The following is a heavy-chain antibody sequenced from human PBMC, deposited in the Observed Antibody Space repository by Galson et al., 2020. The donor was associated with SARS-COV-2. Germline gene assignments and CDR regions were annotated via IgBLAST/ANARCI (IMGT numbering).Heavy chain of an antibody. J-gene: IGHJ6*03. CDR2: IYHSGST. CDR1: GYSISSGYY. Sequence: SQTLSLTCTVSGYSISSGYYWGWIRQPPGKGLEWIGSIYHSGSTYYNPSLKSRVTISVDTSKNQFSLKLSSVTAADTAVYYCARVVVVPAAPIYYYYYYYMDVWGKGTTVTVSS. CDR3: ARVVVVPAAPIYYYYYYYMDV. V-gene: IGHV4-38-2*02. D-gene: IGHD2-2*01.